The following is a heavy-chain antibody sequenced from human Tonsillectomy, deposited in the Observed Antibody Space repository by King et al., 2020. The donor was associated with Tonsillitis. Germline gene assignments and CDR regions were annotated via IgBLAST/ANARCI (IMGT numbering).Heavy chain of an antibody. Sequence: VQLQESGPGLVKPSETLSLTYTVSGGSISSYWWSWIRQPPGKGLEWIGYVYYTGYTSYNPSLKSRVTISVDTSKNQFSLKMSSVTAADTAIYYCARYCSGGSCQSRALDYWGQGTLVTVSS. J-gene: IGHJ4*02. CDR1: GGSISSYW. D-gene: IGHD2-15*01. CDR3: ARYCSGGSCQSRALDY. V-gene: IGHV4-59*08. CDR2: VYYTGYT.